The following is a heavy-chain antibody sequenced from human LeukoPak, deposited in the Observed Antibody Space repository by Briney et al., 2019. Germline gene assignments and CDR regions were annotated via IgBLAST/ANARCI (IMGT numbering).Heavy chain of an antibody. CDR1: GYTFTSYR. Sequence: ASVKVSCKASGYTFTSYRISWVRQAPGQGPEWMGWISAYNGNTNYAQKLQGRVTMTTDTSTSTAYMELRSLRSDDTAVYYCARDLEMIVVVPGSGGPNRFDPWGQGTLVTVSS. D-gene: IGHD3-22*01. J-gene: IGHJ5*02. V-gene: IGHV1-18*01. CDR3: ARDLEMIVVVPGSGGPNRFDP. CDR2: ISAYNGNT.